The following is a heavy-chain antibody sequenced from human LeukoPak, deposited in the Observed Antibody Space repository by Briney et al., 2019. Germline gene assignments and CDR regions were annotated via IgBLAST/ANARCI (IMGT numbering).Heavy chain of an antibody. CDR1: GFTVSSSY. CDR2: IYSGGST. D-gene: IGHD3-10*01. Sequence: GGSLRLSCAASGFTVSSSYMSWVRQAPGKGLEWVSVIYSGGSTYYADSVKGRFTISRDNSKNTLYLQMNSLRAEDTAVYYCARAAYYYGSGSYSGRYYFDYWGQGTLVTVSS. CDR3: ARAAYYYGSGSYSGRYYFDY. V-gene: IGHV3-66*01. J-gene: IGHJ4*02.